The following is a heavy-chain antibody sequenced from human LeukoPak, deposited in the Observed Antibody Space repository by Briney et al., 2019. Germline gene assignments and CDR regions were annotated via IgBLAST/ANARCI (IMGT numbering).Heavy chain of an antibody. J-gene: IGHJ4*02. CDR2: ISASGGTT. CDR1: GFTFSTYA. Sequence: PGGSLRLSCAASGFTFSTYAMSWVRQAPGKGLEWVSGISASGGTTYCADSVKGRFTISRDNSKNTLYLQMNSLRAEDTAVYYCAREERSHVGYWGQGTLVTVSS. CDR3: AREERSHVGY. V-gene: IGHV3-23*01.